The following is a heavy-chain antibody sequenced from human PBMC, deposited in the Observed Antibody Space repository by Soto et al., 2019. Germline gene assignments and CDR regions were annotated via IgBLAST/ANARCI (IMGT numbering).Heavy chain of an antibody. CDR1: GGSISSGDYY. D-gene: IGHD2-15*01. CDR3: ARVALGYCSGGSCPPFDY. V-gene: IGHV4-30-4*01. J-gene: IGHJ4*02. CDR2: IYYSGST. Sequence: QVQLQESGPGLVKPSQTLSLTCTVSGGSISSGDYYWSWIRQPPGKGLEWIGYIYYSGSTYYNPSLKSRVTISVDTSKNQFSLKLSSVTAADTAVYYCARVALGYCSGGSCPPFDYWGQGTLVTVSS.